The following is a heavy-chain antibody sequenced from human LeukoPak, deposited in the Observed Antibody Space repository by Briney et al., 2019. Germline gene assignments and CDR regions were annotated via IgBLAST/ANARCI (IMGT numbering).Heavy chain of an antibody. Sequence: GGSLRLSCAVSDFTFKTYPMSWLRQAPGKGLEWVSAIGVSGDTYYAGSVKGRFTTPRDNSKNTVYLQVNSLRADDTAVYYCARIRPTARWGQGTLVTVSS. D-gene: IGHD2-15*01. CDR3: ARIRPTAR. J-gene: IGHJ4*02. CDR1: DFTFKTYP. CDR2: IGVSGDT. V-gene: IGHV3-23*01.